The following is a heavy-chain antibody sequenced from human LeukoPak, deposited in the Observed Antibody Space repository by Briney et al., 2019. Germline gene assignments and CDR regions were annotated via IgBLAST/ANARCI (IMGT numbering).Heavy chain of an antibody. CDR2: ISSSSSSI. CDR1: GFIFSTYF. V-gene: IGHV3-21*04. CDR3: AGYGGNSPHDAFDI. Sequence: SGGSLRLSCAASGFIFSTYFMTWVRQAPGKGLQWVSSISSSSSSIYFADSVKGRFTISRDDSKNTLYLQMNSLRAEDTAVYFCAGYGGNSPHDAFDIWGQGTMVTVSS. J-gene: IGHJ3*02. D-gene: IGHD4-23*01.